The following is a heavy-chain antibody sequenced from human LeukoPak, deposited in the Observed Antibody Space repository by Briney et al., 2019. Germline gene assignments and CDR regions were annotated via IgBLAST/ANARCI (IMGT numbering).Heavy chain of an antibody. V-gene: IGHV3-53*01. CDR3: ARELRGTHWYFDV. J-gene: IGHJ2*01. CDR1: GFTVSSNY. D-gene: IGHD3-10*01. CDR2: IYSNGNT. Sequence: GGSLRLSCAASGFTVSSNYMSWVRQAPGKGPEWVSVIYSNGNTFYTDSVKGRFTISRDNSQNTLYLQMNSLRAEDTAVYYCARELRGTHWYFDVWGRGTLVTVSS.